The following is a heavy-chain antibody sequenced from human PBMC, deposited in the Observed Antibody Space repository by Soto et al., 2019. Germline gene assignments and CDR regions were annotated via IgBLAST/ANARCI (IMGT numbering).Heavy chain of an antibody. Sequence: SETLSLTCVVYDGSLTEYHWSWVRQTPGKGLEWIGEVRHHGTSHYNPSHGSRVIMSFDTSKDQFSLTLQSVTAADAGIYYCARGQSAVDVFFPTRVRFGPWGRGTPGTVSS. V-gene: IGHV4-34*01. CDR1: DGSLTEYH. CDR2: VRHHGTS. D-gene: IGHD1-1*01. J-gene: IGHJ5*02. CDR3: ARGQSAVDVFFPTRVRFGP.